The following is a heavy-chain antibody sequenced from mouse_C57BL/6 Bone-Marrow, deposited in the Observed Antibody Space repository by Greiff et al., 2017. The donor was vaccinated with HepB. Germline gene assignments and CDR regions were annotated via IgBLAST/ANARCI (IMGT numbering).Heavy chain of an antibody. CDR3: ARTGFPGFAY. J-gene: IGHJ3*01. Sequence: EVQLVESGGGLVKPGGSLKLSCAASGFTFSSYAMSWVRQTPEKRLEWVATISDGGSYTYYPDNVKGRFTISRDNAKNNLYLQMSHLKSEDTAMYYCARTGFPGFAYWGQGTLVTVSA. V-gene: IGHV5-4*01. CDR1: GFTFSSYA. CDR2: ISDGGSYT.